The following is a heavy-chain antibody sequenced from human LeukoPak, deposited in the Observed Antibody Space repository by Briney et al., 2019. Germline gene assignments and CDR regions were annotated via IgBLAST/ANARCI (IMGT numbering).Heavy chain of an antibody. CDR2: INHSGST. CDR1: GGSFSGYY. V-gene: IGHV4-34*01. CDR3: ARGKFDSSGYYPYYFDY. Sequence: KPSETLSLTCAVYGGSFSGYYWSWIRQPPGKGLEWIGEINHSGSTNYNPSLKSRVTISVDTSKNQFSLKLSSVTAADTAVYYCARGKFDSSGYYPYYFDYWGQGTLVTVSS. D-gene: IGHD3-22*01. J-gene: IGHJ4*02.